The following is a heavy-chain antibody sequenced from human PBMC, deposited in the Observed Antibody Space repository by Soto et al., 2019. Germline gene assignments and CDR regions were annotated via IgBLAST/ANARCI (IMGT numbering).Heavy chain of an antibody. D-gene: IGHD6-13*01. CDR2: ISYDGSNK. V-gene: IGHV3-30*18. J-gene: IGHJ5*02. CDR1: GFTFSSYG. CDR3: AKDLGSGEQQLVQWFDL. Sequence: QVQLVESGGGVVQPGRSLRLSCAASGFTFSSYGMHWVRQAAGKGLEWVAVISYDGSNKYYADSVKGRFTISRDNSKNTLYLQMNSLRAEDNAVYYCAKDLGSGEQQLVQWFDLWGQGTLVTVSS.